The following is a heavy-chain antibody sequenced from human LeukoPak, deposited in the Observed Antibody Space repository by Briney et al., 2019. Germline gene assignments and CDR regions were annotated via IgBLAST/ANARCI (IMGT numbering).Heavy chain of an antibody. D-gene: IGHD3-3*01. CDR1: GFTFRSYA. CDR2: ISSSSSYI. Sequence: GGSLRLSCAVSGFTFRSYAMCWVRQAPGKGLEWVSSISSSSSYIYYADSVKGRFTISRDNAKNSLYLQMNSLRAEDTAVYYCARDWRFFRGLDYWGQGTLVTVSS. CDR3: ARDWRFFRGLDY. V-gene: IGHV3-21*04. J-gene: IGHJ4*02.